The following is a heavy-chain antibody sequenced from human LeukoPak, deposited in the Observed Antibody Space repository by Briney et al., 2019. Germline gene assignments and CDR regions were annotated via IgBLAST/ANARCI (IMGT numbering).Heavy chain of an antibody. CDR2: ISGSGGSA. J-gene: IGHJ5*02. CDR3: AKGGSWLNWFDP. CDR1: GFTFSSYS. Sequence: GGSLRLSCAASGFTFSSYSMNWVRQAPGKGLEWVSGISGSGGSAYYADSVKGRFTISRDNSKNTLFLQMNSLRAEDTAVYYCAKGGSWLNWFDPWGQGTLVTVSS. V-gene: IGHV3-23*01. D-gene: IGHD6-13*01.